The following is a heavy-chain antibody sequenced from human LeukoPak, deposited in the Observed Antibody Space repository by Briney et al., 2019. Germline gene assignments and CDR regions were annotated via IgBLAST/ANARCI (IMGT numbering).Heavy chain of an antibody. CDR2: IYYSGST. CDR3: ARDGPAGVLPALRYMDV. V-gene: IGHV4-39*07. CDR1: GFSISSSSYY. J-gene: IGHJ6*03. Sequence: PSETLSLTCTVSGFSISSSSYYWGWIRQPPGKGLEWIGSIYYSGSTYYNPSLKSRVTISVDTSKNQFSLKLSSVTAADTAVYYCARDGPAGVLPALRYMDVWGKGTTVTVSS. D-gene: IGHD2/OR15-2a*01.